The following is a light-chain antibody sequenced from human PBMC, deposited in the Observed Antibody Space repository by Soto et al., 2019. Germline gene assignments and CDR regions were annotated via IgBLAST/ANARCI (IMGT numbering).Light chain of an antibody. CDR2: GAS. J-gene: IGKJ4*01. CDR3: QRYNNWPLT. V-gene: IGKV3-20*01. Sequence: EIVLTQSPGTLSLSPGERATLSCRASQSVSSRYLAWYHQKLGQAPSLLIFGASTTATGIPHRFSGSGSGTDFTLTIRRLEPEDFAVFYCQRYNNWPLTFGGGTKVESK. CDR1: QSVSSRY.